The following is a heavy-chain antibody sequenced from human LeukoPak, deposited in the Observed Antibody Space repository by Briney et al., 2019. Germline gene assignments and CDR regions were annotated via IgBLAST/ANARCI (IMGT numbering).Heavy chain of an antibody. Sequence: PGGSLRLSCAASGFTFSSYAMSWVRQAPGKGLEWVSAISGSGGSTYYADSVKGRFTISRDNSKNTLYLQMNSLRAEDTAVYYCAKDRGFIAVAGVWFDPWGQGTLVTVSS. V-gene: IGHV3-23*01. CDR3: AKDRGFIAVAGVWFDP. CDR1: GFTFSSYA. D-gene: IGHD6-19*01. CDR2: ISGSGGST. J-gene: IGHJ5*02.